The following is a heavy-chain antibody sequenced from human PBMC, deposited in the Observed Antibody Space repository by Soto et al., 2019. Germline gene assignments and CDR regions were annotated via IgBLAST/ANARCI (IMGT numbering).Heavy chain of an antibody. Sequence: LKISCKGSGYSFSTSWIGWVRQMSGKGLEWMGTIYPSDSDTRYSPSFQGQVIISADKSTSTAYLQWRSLKASDTAMYYCATRAEYYDFWSGYYGAWGQGTLVTVSS. CDR1: GYSFSTSW. J-gene: IGHJ5*02. V-gene: IGHV5-51*01. CDR3: ATRAEYYDFWSGYYGA. D-gene: IGHD3-3*01. CDR2: IYPSDSDT.